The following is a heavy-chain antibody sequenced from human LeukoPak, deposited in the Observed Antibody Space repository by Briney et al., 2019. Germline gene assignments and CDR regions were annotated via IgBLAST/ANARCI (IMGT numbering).Heavy chain of an antibody. Sequence: GGSLRLSCATSGFTFSDHSMDWVRQAPGKGLEWVGRTRSKPYSYTTQYAASVKGRFTISRDDSKNSLYLQMNSLKPEDTAVYYCGRSVTASTTGAIWGQGTMVTVSS. CDR1: GFTFSDHS. J-gene: IGHJ3*02. CDR3: GRSVTASTTGAI. D-gene: IGHD2-21*02. CDR2: TRSKPYSYTT. V-gene: IGHV3-72*01.